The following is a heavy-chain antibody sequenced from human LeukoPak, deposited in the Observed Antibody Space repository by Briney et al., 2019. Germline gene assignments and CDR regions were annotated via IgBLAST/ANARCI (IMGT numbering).Heavy chain of an antibody. V-gene: IGHV1-46*01. D-gene: IGHD3-22*01. CDR1: GYTFASHY. CDR2: INPSGGVT. J-gene: IGHJ4*02. CDR3: ARAPDTSGYFAQPNFDY. Sequence: ASVKVSCKASGYTFASHYFHWVRQAPGQGLEWMGIINPSGGVTSSAQKFQGRVTMTRDTSLSTVFMELSSLTSEDTAVYYCARAPDTSGYFAQPNFDYWGQGTLVTVSS.